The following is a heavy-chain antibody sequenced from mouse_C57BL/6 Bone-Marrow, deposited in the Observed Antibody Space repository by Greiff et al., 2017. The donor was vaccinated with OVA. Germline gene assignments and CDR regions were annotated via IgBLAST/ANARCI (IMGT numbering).Heavy chain of an antibody. CDR3: TRDYYGSSYAWFAY. V-gene: IGHV1-5*01. CDR1: GYTFTSYW. Sequence: EVMLVESGTVLARPGASVKMSCKTSGYTFTSYWMHWVKQRPGQGLEWIGAIYPGNSDTSYNQKFKGKAKLTAVTSASTAYMELSSLTNEDSAVYYCTRDYYGSSYAWFAYWGQGTLVTVSA. D-gene: IGHD1-1*01. J-gene: IGHJ3*01. CDR2: IYPGNSDT.